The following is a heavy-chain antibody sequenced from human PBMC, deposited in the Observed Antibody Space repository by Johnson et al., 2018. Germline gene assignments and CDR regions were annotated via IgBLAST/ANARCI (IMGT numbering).Heavy chain of an antibody. V-gene: IGHV1-46*01. J-gene: IGHJ6*03. Sequence: QVQLVESGAEVKKPGASVKVSCKASGYTFTSYYMHWVRQAPGQGLEWMGIINPSGGSTSYAQKFQGRVTMTRDTATSTVYMELSSLRSEDPAVYYCATISSSSTSYYYYMDVWGKGTTVTVSS. CDR1: GYTFTSYY. D-gene: IGHD6-6*01. CDR2: INPSGGST. CDR3: ATISSSSTSYYYYMDV.